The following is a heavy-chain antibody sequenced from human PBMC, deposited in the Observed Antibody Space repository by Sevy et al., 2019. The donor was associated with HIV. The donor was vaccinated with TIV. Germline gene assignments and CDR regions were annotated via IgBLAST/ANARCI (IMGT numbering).Heavy chain of an antibody. CDR1: GFTFSSYA. D-gene: IGHD2-15*01. CDR3: AKDKFYSGGSCCYAFDI. J-gene: IGHJ3*02. Sequence: GGSLRLSCAASGFTFSSYAMSWVRQAPGKGLEWVSAISGNGGSTYYADSVKGRFTISRDNSKNTLYLQMNSLRAEDTAVYYCAKDKFYSGGSCCYAFDIWGQGTMVTVSS. CDR2: ISGNGGST. V-gene: IGHV3-23*01.